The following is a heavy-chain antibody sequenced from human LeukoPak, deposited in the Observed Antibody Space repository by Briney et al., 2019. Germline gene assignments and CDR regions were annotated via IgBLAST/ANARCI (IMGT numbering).Heavy chain of an antibody. CDR3: AKDGVATAGRGSHFDY. J-gene: IGHJ4*02. D-gene: IGHD6-13*01. CDR2: ISGSGGST. CDR1: GFTFSSYA. Sequence: KPGGSLRLSCAASGFTFSSYAMSWVRQAPGKGLEWVSVISGSGGSTYYVDSVKGRFTISRDNSKNTLYLQMNSLRAEDMAVYYCAKDGVATAGRGSHFDYWGQGTLVTVSS. V-gene: IGHV3-23*01.